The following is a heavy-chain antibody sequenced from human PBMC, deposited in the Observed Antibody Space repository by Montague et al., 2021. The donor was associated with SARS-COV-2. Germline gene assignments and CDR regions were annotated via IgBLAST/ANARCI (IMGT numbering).Heavy chain of an antibody. CDR3: AHHRAYCSDTTWYRNWKFDF. J-gene: IGHJ2*01. D-gene: IGHD2-2*01. CDR1: GFSLKTSGVG. CDR2: IYWSDDK. V-gene: IGHV2-5*01. Sequence: PALVKPTQTLTLTCTFSGFSLKTSGVGVGWIRQSPGKAPEWLALIYWSDDKNYSPSLKSRLTISKDTSKNQVVLSMTNMGPVDTATYYCAHHRAYCSDTTWYRNWKFDFWGRGTLVTGSS.